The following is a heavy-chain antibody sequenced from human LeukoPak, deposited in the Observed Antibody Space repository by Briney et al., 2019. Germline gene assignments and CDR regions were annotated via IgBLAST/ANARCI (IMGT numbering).Heavy chain of an antibody. CDR1: GFTFSSYS. D-gene: IGHD5-18*01. V-gene: IGHV3-48*01. CDR2: ISSSSSTI. Sequence: PGGSLRLSCAASGFTFSSYSMNWVRRAPGKGLEWVSYISSSSSTIYYADSVKGRFTISRDNAKNSLYLKMNSLRAEDTAVYYCARDLSGVAGYTYGRGIDYWGQGTLVTVSS. J-gene: IGHJ4*02. CDR3: ARDLSGVAGYTYGRGIDY.